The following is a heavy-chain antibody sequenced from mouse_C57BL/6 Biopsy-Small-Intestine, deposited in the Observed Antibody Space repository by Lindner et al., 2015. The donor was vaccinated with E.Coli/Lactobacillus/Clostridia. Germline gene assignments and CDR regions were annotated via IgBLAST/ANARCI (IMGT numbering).Heavy chain of an antibody. CDR2: ISFSGST. Sequence: VQLQESGPGLAKPSQTLSLTCSVTGDSITSDYWNWIRKFPGNKLEYMGYISFSGSTYYNPSLKSRTSITRDTSKNQYYLQLNSVTAEDTATYYCARWADDYPYYYAMDYWGQGTSVTVSS. J-gene: IGHJ4*01. CDR3: ARWADDYPYYYAMDY. V-gene: IGHV3-8*01. D-gene: IGHD2-4*01. CDR1: GDSITSDY.